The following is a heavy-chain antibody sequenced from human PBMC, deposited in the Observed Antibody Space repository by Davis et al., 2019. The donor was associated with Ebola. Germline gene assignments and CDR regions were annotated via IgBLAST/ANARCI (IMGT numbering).Heavy chain of an antibody. J-gene: IGHJ6*02. CDR3: ARAGYCSGGSCYAVYYYYYYGMDV. V-gene: IGHV1-46*01. CDR2: INPSGGST. D-gene: IGHD2-15*01. Sequence: ASVKVSCKASGYTFTSYYMHWVRQAPGQGLEWMGIINPSGGSTSYAQKFQGRVTMTRAPSTSTVSMELSSLRSDDTAVYYCARAGYCSGGSCYAVYYYYYYGMDVWGQGTTVTVSS. CDR1: GYTFTSYY.